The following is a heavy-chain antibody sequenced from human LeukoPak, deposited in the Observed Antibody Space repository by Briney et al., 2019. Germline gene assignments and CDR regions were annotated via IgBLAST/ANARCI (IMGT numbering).Heavy chain of an antibody. CDR1: GFTFSSYG. V-gene: IGHV3-30*18. CDR3: AKVGYYGSGSYYDY. D-gene: IGHD3-10*01. CDR2: ISYDGSNK. Sequence: GGSLRLSCAASGFTFSSYGMHWVRQAPVKGLEWVAVISYDGSNKYYADSVKDRFTISRDNSKNTLYLQMNSLRAEDTAVYYCAKVGYYGSGSYYDYWGQGTLVTVSS. J-gene: IGHJ4*02.